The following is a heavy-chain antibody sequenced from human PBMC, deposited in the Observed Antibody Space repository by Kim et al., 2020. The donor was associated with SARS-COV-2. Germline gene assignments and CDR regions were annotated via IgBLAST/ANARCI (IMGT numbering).Heavy chain of an antibody. CDR3: ARRSSWFDP. Sequence: DTRYRPSFQGQVTTSADKSISTAYLQWSSLKASDTAMYYCARRSSWFDPWGQGTLVTVSS. D-gene: IGHD2-2*01. V-gene: IGHV5-51*01. J-gene: IGHJ5*02. CDR2: DT.